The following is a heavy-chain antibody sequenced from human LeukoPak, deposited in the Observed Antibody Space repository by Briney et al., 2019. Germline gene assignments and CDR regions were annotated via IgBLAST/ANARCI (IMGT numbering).Heavy chain of an antibody. V-gene: IGHV1-2*02. D-gene: IGHD2-15*01. CDR3: ARPQRICSGGGCYSAVGYFDY. J-gene: IGHJ4*02. CDR2: INPNSGGT. Sequence: GASVKVSCKASGYTFINHWMHWVRQAPGQGLEWIGGINPNSGGTNYAQKFQGRVTMTRDTSISTAYMELRRLRSDDTAVYYCARPQRICSGGGCYSAVGYFDYWGQGTLVTVSS. CDR1: GYTFINHW.